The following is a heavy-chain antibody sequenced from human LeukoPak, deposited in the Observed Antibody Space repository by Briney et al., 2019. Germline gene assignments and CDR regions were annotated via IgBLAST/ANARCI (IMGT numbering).Heavy chain of an antibody. J-gene: IGHJ1*01. V-gene: IGHV4-34*01. D-gene: IGHD2-21*02. CDR1: GGSSSDYY. CDR3: ARVSPHRSDWRTPLGGDFQH. Sequence: SETLSLTCAVFGGSSSDYYWSWIRQPPGKGLEWIGEINHSGSTNYNPSLKSRVTISVDTSKNQFSLKLSSVTAADTAVYYCARVSPHRSDWRTPLGGDFQHWGQGTLVTVSS. CDR2: INHSGST.